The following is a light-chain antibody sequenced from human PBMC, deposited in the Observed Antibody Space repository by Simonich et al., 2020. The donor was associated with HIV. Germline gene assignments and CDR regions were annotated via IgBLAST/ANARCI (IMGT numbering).Light chain of an antibody. CDR3: QQRSIWPFT. CDR2: DAS. V-gene: IGKV3-11*01. Sequence: EIGLTQSPGTLSLSPGERATLSCRASQSVSSSYLAWYQQKPGQAPRLLIYDASNRATGFPARFRGSGSGTDFTLTISSLEPEDFAVYYCQQRSIWPFTFGPGTKVDIK. J-gene: IGKJ3*01. CDR1: QSVSSSY.